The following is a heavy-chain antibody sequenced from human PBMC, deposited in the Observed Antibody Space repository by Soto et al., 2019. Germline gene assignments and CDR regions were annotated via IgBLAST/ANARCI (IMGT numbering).Heavy chain of an antibody. D-gene: IGHD6-19*01. CDR2: ISAYNGNT. CDR1: CYSVTSYG. CDR3: AGGYSSGWYSEDSFDI. Sequence: ASAQVSVGASCYSVTSYGISWVRQAPGQGLEWMGWISAYNGNTNYAQKLQGRVTMTTDTSTSTAYMELRSLRSDDTAVYYCAGGYSSGWYSEDSFDIWGQGTMVTVSS. V-gene: IGHV1-18*01. J-gene: IGHJ3*02.